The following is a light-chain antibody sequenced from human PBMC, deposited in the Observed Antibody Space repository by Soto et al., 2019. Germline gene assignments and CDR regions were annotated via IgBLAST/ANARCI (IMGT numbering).Light chain of an antibody. CDR2: AAS. J-gene: IGKJ4*01. Sequence: IRLSQSPASLSAYVGDRVTITCRASQGISSYLAWYQQKPGKAPKLLIYAASTLQSGVPSRFSGSGSGTDFTLTISSLQPEDFATYYCQQLNSYPLTFGGGTKVDIK. V-gene: IGKV1-9*01. CDR3: QQLNSYPLT. CDR1: QGISSY.